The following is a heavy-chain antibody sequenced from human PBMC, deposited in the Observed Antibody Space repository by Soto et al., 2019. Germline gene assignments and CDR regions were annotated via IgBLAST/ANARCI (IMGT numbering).Heavy chain of an antibody. CDR3: ASPSSYYYGMDV. J-gene: IGHJ6*02. D-gene: IGHD2-2*01. Sequence: QVQLQESGPGLVKPSETLSLTCTVSGGSISSYYWSWIRQPPGKGLEWIGYIYYSWSTNYNPSLKSRVTISVDTSKNQFSLKLSSVTAADTAVYYCASPSSYYYGMDVWGQGTTVTVSS. CDR1: GGSISSYY. CDR2: IYYSWST. V-gene: IGHV4-59*01.